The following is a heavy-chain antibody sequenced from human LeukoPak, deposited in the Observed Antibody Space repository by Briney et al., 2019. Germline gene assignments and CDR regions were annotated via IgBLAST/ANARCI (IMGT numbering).Heavy chain of an antibody. V-gene: IGHV4-59*01. CDR2: VYYSGST. D-gene: IGHD3-22*01. CDR1: GGSINNYY. CDR3: VRDHYYNSSGYTFRH. J-gene: IGHJ1*01. Sequence: SETLSLTCTVSGGSINNYYWSWIRQPPGKGLEWIGYVYYSGSTNYNPSLGSRVTMSIDTSKNQLSLKLSSVTAADAAVYYCVRDHYYNSSGYTFRHWGQGTLVTVSS.